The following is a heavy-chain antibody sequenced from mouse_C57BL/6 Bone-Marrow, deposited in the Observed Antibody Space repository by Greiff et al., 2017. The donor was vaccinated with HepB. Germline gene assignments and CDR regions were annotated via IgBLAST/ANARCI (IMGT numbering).Heavy chain of an antibody. CDR1: GFNIKDDY. Sequence: DVQLQESGAELVRPGASVKLSCTASGFNIKDDYMHWVKQRPEQGLEWIGWIDPENGDTEYASKFQGKATITAETSSNTAYLQLSSLTSEDTAVYYCTTWGYNYYAMDYWGQGTSVTVSS. J-gene: IGHJ4*01. CDR3: TTWGYNYYAMDY. V-gene: IGHV14-4*01. D-gene: IGHD2-2*01. CDR2: IDPENGDT.